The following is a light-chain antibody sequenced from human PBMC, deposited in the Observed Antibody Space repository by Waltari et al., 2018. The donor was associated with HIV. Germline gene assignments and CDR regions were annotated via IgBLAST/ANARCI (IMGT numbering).Light chain of an antibody. V-gene: IGKV1-13*02. CDR1: QGCRNA. CDR3: RQFRSYPRT. Sequence: AIQLTQCASSLSASVGERSIITCLASQGCRNAVAWYQQKPGSTPKLLIYDASTLEGGVPSRFSGSMSGTGFNLCISNLQPEDSATYYCRQFRSYPRTFGQGATLEIK. CDR2: DAS. J-gene: IGKJ2*01.